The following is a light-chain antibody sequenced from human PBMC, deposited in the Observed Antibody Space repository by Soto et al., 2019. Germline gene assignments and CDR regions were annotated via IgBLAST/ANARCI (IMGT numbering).Light chain of an antibody. J-gene: IGLJ2*01. CDR1: SSDVGGYSY. CDR2: EVS. CDR3: SSYAGRSLV. Sequence: QSALTQPPSASGSPVQSVTISCTGTSSDVGGYSYVSWYQQHPDKAPKLMIYEVSKRPSGVPDRFSGSKSGNTASLTVSGLQAEDEADYYCSSYAGRSLVFGRGTKLTGL. V-gene: IGLV2-8*01.